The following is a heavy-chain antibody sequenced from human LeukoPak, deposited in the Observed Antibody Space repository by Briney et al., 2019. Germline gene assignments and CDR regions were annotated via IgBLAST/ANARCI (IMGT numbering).Heavy chain of an antibody. Sequence: GGSLRLSCAASGFTFSSHWMSWVRQAPGKGLEWVANIKQDGSEKYYVDSVKGRFTISRDNAKKSFYLQMNSLKAEDTAVYYCARDCAVAVWTFDSWGQGTLVTVSS. D-gene: IGHD6-19*01. CDR3: ARDCAVAVWTFDS. V-gene: IGHV3-7*01. J-gene: IGHJ4*02. CDR1: GFTFSSHW. CDR2: IKQDGSEK.